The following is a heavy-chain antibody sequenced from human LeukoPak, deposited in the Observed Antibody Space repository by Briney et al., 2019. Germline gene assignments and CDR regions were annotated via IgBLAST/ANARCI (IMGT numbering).Heavy chain of an antibody. CDR2: TYYRSKWFN. J-gene: IGHJ4*02. CDR1: GDSVSSNSAA. V-gene: IGHV6-1*01. CDR3: ARRGELAGITPFDY. Sequence: SQTLSLTCVISGDSVSSNSAAWNWIRQSPSRGLEWLGRTYYRSKWFNEYAVSVKSRMAINTDTSKNQFSLHLNSVTPEDTAVYYCARRGELAGITPFDYWGQGILVTVSS. D-gene: IGHD1-26*01.